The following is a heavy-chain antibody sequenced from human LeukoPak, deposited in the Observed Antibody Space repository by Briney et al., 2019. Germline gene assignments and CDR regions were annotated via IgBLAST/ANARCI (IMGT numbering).Heavy chain of an antibody. CDR2: IYYSGST. V-gene: IGHV4-31*11. CDR1: GGSIRDYQ. D-gene: IGHD2-8*01. CDR3: ATSGYCTNGVCYDGWGFDY. Sequence: PSETLSLTCAVSGGSIRDYQWSWIRQHPGKGLEWIGYIYYSGSTYYNPSLKSRVTISVDTSKNQFSLKLSSVTAADTAVYYCATSGYCTNGVCYDGWGFDYWGQGTLVTVSS. J-gene: IGHJ4*02.